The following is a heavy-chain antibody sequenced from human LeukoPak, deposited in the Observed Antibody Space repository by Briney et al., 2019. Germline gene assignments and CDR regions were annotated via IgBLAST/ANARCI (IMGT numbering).Heavy chain of an antibody. CDR3: AKGRCGNTCFHDC. Sequence: QAGGSLRLSCAASGFTFSSYGMSWVRQAPGKGLEWLSSISDTGSSTYYADSVKGRFTISRDNSRNTLVLQMNSLRADDTAVYYCAKGRCGNTCFHDCWGQGNLVTVSS. V-gene: IGHV3-23*01. CDR2: ISDTGSST. J-gene: IGHJ4*02. CDR1: GFTFSSYG. D-gene: IGHD2-21*01.